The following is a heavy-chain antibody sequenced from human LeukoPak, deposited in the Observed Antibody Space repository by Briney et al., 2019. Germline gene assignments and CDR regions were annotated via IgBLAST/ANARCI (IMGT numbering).Heavy chain of an antibody. CDR1: GFTFGDYA. V-gene: IGHV3-49*05. J-gene: IGHJ5*02. CDR2: IRSKAYGGIT. CDR3: TRDQIGYCSGGSCPRFDP. Sequence: NPGGSLRLSCTASGFTFGDYAMSWFRQAPGKGLEWVGFIRSKAYGGITEYAASVKGRFTVSRDDSRSILYLQMNSLKAEDTAVYYCTRDQIGYCSGGSCPRFDPWGQGTLVTVSS. D-gene: IGHD2-15*01.